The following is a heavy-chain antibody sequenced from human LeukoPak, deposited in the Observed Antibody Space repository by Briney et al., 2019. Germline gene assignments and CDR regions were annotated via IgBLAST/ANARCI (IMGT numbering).Heavy chain of an antibody. V-gene: IGHV6-1*01. J-gene: IGHJ4*02. D-gene: IGHD1-1*01. CDR1: GDSFSSNNAA. CDR2: TYYRSHWVY. Sequence: SQTLSLTCAISGDSFSSNNAAWSWIRQSPSRGLEWLGRTYYRSHWVYDYAGSVKGRITVNPDTSKNQFSLQLKSMIPEDTAVYYCARESVAERFDCWSQGSLVTVSS. CDR3: ARESVAERFDC.